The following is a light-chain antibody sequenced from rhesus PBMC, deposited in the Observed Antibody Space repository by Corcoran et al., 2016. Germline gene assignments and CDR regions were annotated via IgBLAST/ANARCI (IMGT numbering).Light chain of an antibody. V-gene: IGKV1-22*01. J-gene: IGKJ2*01. Sequence: DIQMTQSPSSLSASVGDTVTITCRASQSISRWLDWYQQKPGKAPKAVIYKASSLQSGAPSRFSGSGSGTDFTLTISNLQPEDFAAYYCLQYDRSPYTFGQGTKLEIK. CDR1: QSISRW. CDR2: KAS. CDR3: LQYDRSPYT.